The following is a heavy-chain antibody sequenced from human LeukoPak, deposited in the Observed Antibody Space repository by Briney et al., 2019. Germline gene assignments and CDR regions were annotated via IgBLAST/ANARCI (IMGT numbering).Heavy chain of an antibody. CDR2: INHSGNT. D-gene: IGHD2-15*01. CDR1: GGSFSGYY. CDR3: ARRARLGSSCYGP. J-gene: IGHJ5*02. Sequence: SETLSLTCAVYGGSFSGYYWTCLRQPPGKGLEWTGEINHSGNTNYNPSLKSRVFMSVDTSKNQFSLKLSSVTAADTAVYYCARRARLGSSCYGPCGQGTLVTVSS. V-gene: IGHV4-34*01.